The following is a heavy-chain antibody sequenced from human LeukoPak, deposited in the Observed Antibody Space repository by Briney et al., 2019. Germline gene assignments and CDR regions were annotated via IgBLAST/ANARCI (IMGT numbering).Heavy chain of an antibody. CDR2: ISYDGSNK. J-gene: IGHJ3*02. D-gene: IGHD1-26*01. V-gene: IGHV3-30*18. CDR1: GFTFSSYG. CDR3: AKGRSYLQEDAFDI. Sequence: GGSLRLSCAASGFTFSSYGMHWVRQAPGKGLEWVAVISYDGSNKYYADSVKGRFTISRDNSKSTLYLQMNSLRAEDTALYYCAKGRSYLQEDAFDIWGQGTMVTVSS.